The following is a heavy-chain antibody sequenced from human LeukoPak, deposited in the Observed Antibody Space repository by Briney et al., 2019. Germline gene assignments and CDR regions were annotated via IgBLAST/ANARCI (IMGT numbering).Heavy chain of an antibody. CDR1: GGTFSSYA. CDR2: IIPIFGTA. Sequence: GASVKVSCKASGGTFSSYAISWVRQAPGQGLEWMGGIIPIFGTANYAQKFQGRVTITADESTSTAYMELSSLRSEDTAVYYCARDPPGGAAADAALHYWGQGTLVTVSS. V-gene: IGHV1-69*13. D-gene: IGHD6-13*01. J-gene: IGHJ4*02. CDR3: ARDPPGGAAADAALHY.